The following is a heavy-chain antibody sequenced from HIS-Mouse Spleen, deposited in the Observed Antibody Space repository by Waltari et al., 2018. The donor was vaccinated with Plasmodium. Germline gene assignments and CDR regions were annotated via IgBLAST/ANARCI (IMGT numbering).Heavy chain of an antibody. CDR1: GGSFSGYY. D-gene: IGHD1-26*01. V-gene: IGHV4-34*01. CDR2: INHSGST. CDR3: ARRGGSYYYFDY. Sequence: QVQLQQWGAGLLKPSETLSLTCAVYGGSFSGYYWSWIRQPPGKGLEWIGEINHSGSTNYNPSLKSRGTISVDTAKNQFSLKLSSVTAADTALYYCARRGGSYYYFDYWGQGTLVTVSS. J-gene: IGHJ4*02.